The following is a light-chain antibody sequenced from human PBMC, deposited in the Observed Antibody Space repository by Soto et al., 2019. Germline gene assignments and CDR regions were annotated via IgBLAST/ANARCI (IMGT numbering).Light chain of an antibody. CDR3: QQRSNWPQWT. J-gene: IGKJ1*01. V-gene: IGKV3D-20*02. CDR2: GAS. CDR1: QSVSSSY. Sequence: EIVLTQSPGTLSLSPGEIATLSFSASQSVSSSYLAWYQQKPGQAPRLLIYGASTRATCIPARFSGSGSGTDFTLTITSLEPEDFAVYYCQQRSNWPQWTFGQGTKVDI.